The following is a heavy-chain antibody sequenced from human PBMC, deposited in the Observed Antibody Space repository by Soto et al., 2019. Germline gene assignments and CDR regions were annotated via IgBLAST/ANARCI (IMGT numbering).Heavy chain of an antibody. CDR2: IKSKTDGGTT. J-gene: IGHJ4*02. V-gene: IGHV3-15*01. D-gene: IGHD3-10*01. CDR3: TTQEWFGELLSDY. CDR1: GFTFSNAW. Sequence: GGSLRLSCAASGFTFSNAWMSWVRQAPGKGLEWVGRIKSKTDGGTTDYAAPVKGRFTISRDDSKNTLYLQMNSLKTEDTAVYYCTTQEWFGELLSDYWGQGTLVTVSS.